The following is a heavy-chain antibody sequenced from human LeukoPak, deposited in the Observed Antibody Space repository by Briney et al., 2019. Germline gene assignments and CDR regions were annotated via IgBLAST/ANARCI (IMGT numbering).Heavy chain of an antibody. Sequence: SETLSLTCTVSGGSVSSGSYYWSWIRQPPGKGLEWIGYIYYSGSTNYNPSLKSRVTISVDTSKNQFSLKLSSVTAADTAVYYCARIRRYSYGGGDALDIWGQGTMVTVSS. V-gene: IGHV4-61*01. CDR2: IYYSGST. CDR3: ARIRRYSYGGGDALDI. D-gene: IGHD5-18*01. CDR1: GGSVSSGSYY. J-gene: IGHJ3*02.